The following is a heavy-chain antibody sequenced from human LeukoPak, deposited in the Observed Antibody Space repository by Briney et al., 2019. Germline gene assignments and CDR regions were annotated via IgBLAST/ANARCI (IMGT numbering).Heavy chain of an antibody. CDR3: ARHGVYGSGTYKDY. CDR2: INQSGST. CDR1: GGSLSDYY. V-gene: IGHV4-34*01. J-gene: IGHJ4*02. D-gene: IGHD3-10*01. Sequence: QPSETLSLTCAVYGGSLSDYYWSWIRQPPGKGLEWIGEINQSGSTKYNPSLKSRVTISVDTSKNQFSLKLSSVTAADTAVYYCARHGVYGSGTYKDYWGQGTLVTVSS.